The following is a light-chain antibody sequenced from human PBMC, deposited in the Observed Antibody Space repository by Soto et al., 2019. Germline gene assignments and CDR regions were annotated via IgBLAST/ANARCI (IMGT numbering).Light chain of an antibody. CDR2: DVV. Sequence: QSALTQPASVSGSPGQSITISCTGTSSDVGAYNYVSWYQQHPGKAPRLLIYDVVNRPSVVSSRFSGSKSGNTASLTISGLHAEDEADYYCSSYTSSSILAFGGGTQLTVL. CDR3: SSYTSSSILA. CDR1: SSDVGAYNY. J-gene: IGLJ2*01. V-gene: IGLV2-14*03.